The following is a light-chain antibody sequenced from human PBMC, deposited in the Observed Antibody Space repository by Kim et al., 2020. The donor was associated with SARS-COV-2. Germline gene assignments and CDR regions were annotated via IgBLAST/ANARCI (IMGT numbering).Light chain of an antibody. J-gene: IGLJ3*02. CDR2: RNN. V-gene: IGLV10-54*01. CDR1: RHDFGNEE. Sequence: TPTLPSTGARHDFGNEEATWLQQHQGHPPKPLSSRNNNRPSGISERFSASRSGDTASLTITGLQPEDEADYYCSAWDSSLSAWVFGGGTQLTVL. CDR3: SAWDSSLSAWV.